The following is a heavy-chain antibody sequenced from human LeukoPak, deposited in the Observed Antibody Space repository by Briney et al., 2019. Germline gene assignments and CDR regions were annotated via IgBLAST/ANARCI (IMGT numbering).Heavy chain of an antibody. CDR2: ISYDGSNG. V-gene: IGHV3-30*18. Sequence: GRSLRLSCAASGFTFSSYGMHWVRQAPGKGLEWVAVISYDGSNGYYADSVKGRFTISRDTSRNTLYLHMDSLRAEDTAVYFCAKDGSSSSFDYWGQGTLVTVSS. CDR3: AKDGSSSSFDY. J-gene: IGHJ4*02. D-gene: IGHD6-13*01. CDR1: GFTFSSYG.